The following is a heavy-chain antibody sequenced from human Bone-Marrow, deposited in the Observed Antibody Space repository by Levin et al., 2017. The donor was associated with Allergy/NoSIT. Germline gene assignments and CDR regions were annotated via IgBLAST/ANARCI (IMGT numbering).Heavy chain of an antibody. CDR2: INWNGGST. J-gene: IGHJ3*02. CDR3: ARVSPRKGGGGYSSSWYPNDAFDI. D-gene: IGHD6-13*01. V-gene: IGHV3-20*01. Sequence: GGSLRLSCAASGFTFDDYGMSWVRQAPGKGLEWVSGINWNGGSTGYADSVKGRFTISRDNAKNSLYLQMNSLRAEDTALYHCARVSPRKGGGGYSSSWYPNDAFDIWGQGTMVTVSS. CDR1: GFTFDDYG.